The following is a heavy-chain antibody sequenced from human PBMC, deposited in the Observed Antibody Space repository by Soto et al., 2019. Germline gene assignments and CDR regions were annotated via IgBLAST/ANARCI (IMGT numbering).Heavy chain of an antibody. Sequence: GESLKISCKGSGYSFSTYWIAWVRQMPGKGLEWMGIIYTGDSNTRYSPAFQGQVTISADKSISTAYLQWSSLKASDTAMYYCAREPEHYNYGMDVWGQGTTVTVSS. V-gene: IGHV5-51*01. CDR2: IYTGDSNT. CDR3: AREPEHYNYGMDV. CDR1: GYSFSTYW. J-gene: IGHJ6*02.